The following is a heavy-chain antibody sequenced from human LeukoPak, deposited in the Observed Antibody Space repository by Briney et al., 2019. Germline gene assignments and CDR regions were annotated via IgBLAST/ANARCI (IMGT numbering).Heavy chain of an antibody. CDR3: AREMLAAVAAQS. Sequence: GGSLRLSCAASGFTFSSYSMNWVRQAPGKGLEWVSSITSSSSYIYYADSVKGRFTISRDNAKNSLYLQMNSLRAEDTAVYYCAREMLAAVAAQSWGQGTLVTVSS. CDR1: GFTFSSYS. CDR2: ITSSSSYI. V-gene: IGHV3-21*01. J-gene: IGHJ5*02. D-gene: IGHD6-19*01.